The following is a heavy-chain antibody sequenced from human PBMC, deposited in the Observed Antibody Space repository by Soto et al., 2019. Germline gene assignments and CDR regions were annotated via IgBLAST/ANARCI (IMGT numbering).Heavy chain of an antibody. Sequence: QVQLVQSGTEVKKPGASVKISCKASGDTFTGYYIYWVRQAPGQGLEFMGAINSGGGNTDYAQKFQGRVTVTRDTSTSTVYMELTSLRFDDTAVYYCAGGNCAGDCYFDYWGQGTLVTVSS. CDR1: GDTFTGYY. J-gene: IGHJ4*02. CDR3: AGGNCAGDCYFDY. D-gene: IGHD2-21*02. V-gene: IGHV1-46*01. CDR2: INSGGGNT.